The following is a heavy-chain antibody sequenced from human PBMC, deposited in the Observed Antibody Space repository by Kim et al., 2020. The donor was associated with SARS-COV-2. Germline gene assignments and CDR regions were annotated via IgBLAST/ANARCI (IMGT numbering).Heavy chain of an antibody. J-gene: IGHJ4*02. CDR3: ARLVAEESWSPDLIGDFDY. CDR2: IYYSGST. CDR1: GGSISSYY. Sequence: SETLSLTCTVSGGSISSYYWSWIRQPPGKGLEWIGYIYYSGSTNYNPSLKSRVTISVDTSKNQFSLKLSSVTAADTAVYYCARLVAEESWSPDLIGDFDYWGQGTLVTVSS. V-gene: IGHV4-59*08. D-gene: IGHD3-3*01.